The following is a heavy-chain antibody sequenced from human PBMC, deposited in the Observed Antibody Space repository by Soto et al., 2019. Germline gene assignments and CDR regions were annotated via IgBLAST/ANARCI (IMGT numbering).Heavy chain of an antibody. CDR1: GFTVSSNY. Sequence: PGWSLRLSCVASGFTVSSNYMSWVRQAPGKGLEWVSVIYSGGSTYYADSVKGRFTISRDNSKNTLYLQMNSLRAEDTAVYYCARNYYDSGGGFDYWGQGTLVTVSS. CDR2: IYSGGST. V-gene: IGHV3-53*01. CDR3: ARNYYDSGGGFDY. J-gene: IGHJ4*02. D-gene: IGHD3-22*01.